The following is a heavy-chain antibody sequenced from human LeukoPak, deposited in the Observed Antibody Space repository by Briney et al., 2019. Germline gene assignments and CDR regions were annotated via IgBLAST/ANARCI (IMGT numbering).Heavy chain of an antibody. Sequence: GASVKVSCKASGGTLSSYAISWVRQAPGQGLEWMGGIIPIFGTANYAQKFQGRVTITADESTSTAYMELSSLRSEDTAVYYCARAEYYDFWSGLGLWGQGTLVTVSS. D-gene: IGHD3-3*01. CDR3: ARAEYYDFWSGLGL. V-gene: IGHV1-69*01. J-gene: IGHJ4*02. CDR2: IIPIFGTA. CDR1: GGTLSSYA.